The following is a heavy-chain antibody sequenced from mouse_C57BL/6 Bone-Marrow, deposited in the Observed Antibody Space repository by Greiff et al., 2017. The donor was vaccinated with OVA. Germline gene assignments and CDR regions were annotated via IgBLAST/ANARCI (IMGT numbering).Heavy chain of an antibody. CDR2: ISSGSSTI. D-gene: IGHD1-1*01. CDR1: GFTFSDYG. J-gene: IGHJ1*03. CDR3: ARDTTVVAPV. Sequence: EVQLVESGGGLVKPGGSLKLSCAASGFTFSDYGMHWVRQAPEKGLEWVAYISSGSSTIYYADTVKGRFTISRDNAKNTLFLQMTSLRSEDTAKYYCARDTTVVAPVWGTGTTVTVSS. V-gene: IGHV5-17*01.